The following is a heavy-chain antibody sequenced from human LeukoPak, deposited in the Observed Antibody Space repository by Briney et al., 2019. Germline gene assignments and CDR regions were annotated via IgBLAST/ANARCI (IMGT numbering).Heavy chain of an antibody. V-gene: IGHV3-74*01. CDR2: INSDGKNT. Sequence: PGGSLQLSCAASEFTFINHWMYWVRQAPGKGLVWISRINSDGKNTHYADSVKGRFTISRDNAKNTLYLQMNSLRAEDTAVYYCARECGDYCYSTAFDVWGQGTMVTVSS. J-gene: IGHJ3*01. CDR3: ARECGDYCYSTAFDV. CDR1: EFTFINHW. D-gene: IGHD2-21*02.